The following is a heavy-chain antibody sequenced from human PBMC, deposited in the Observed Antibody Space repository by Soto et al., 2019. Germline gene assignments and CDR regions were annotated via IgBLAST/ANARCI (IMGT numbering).Heavy chain of an antibody. CDR3: ARAEADFWSGYPYYFDY. CDR1: GFTFSSYS. Sequence: GSLRLSCAASGFTFSSYSMNWVRQAPGKGLEWVSYISSSSSTIYYADSVKGRFTISRDNAKNSLYLQMNSLRDEDTAVYYCARAEADFWSGYPYYFDYWGQGTLVIVSS. D-gene: IGHD3-3*01. V-gene: IGHV3-48*02. CDR2: ISSSSSTI. J-gene: IGHJ4*02.